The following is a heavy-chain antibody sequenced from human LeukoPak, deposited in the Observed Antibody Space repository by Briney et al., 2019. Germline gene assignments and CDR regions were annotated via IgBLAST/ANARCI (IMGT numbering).Heavy chain of an antibody. CDR3: AKGYGSGSTDIDY. Sequence: GGSLRLSCAASGFTFDDYAMHWVRQAPGKGLEWVSGLSWNSDSIGYADSVKGRFTISRDNAKNSLHLQMNSLRAEDTALYYCAKGYGSGSTDIDYWGQGTLVTVSS. CDR2: LSWNSDSI. J-gene: IGHJ4*02. V-gene: IGHV3-9*01. CDR1: GFTFDDYA. D-gene: IGHD3-10*01.